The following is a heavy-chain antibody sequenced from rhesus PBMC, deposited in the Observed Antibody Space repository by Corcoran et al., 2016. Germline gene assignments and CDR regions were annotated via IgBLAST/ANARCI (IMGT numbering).Heavy chain of an antibody. Sequence: QVQLQESGPGLVKPSETLSLTCAVSGGSISDDYYWSWFRQPPGKGLEWIGYIYGSGGGTNYNPSLKNRVTISIDMSKNQFSLKLNSVTAADTAMYYCARPYSGSYYRFDVWGAGVLVTVSS. CDR1: GGSISDDYY. CDR2: IYGSGGGT. CDR3: ARPYSGSYYRFDV. J-gene: IGHJ5-1*01. V-gene: IGHV4-106*01. D-gene: IGHD3-16*01.